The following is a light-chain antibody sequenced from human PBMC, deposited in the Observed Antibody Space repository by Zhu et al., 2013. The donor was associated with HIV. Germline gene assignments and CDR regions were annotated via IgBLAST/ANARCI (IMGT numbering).Light chain of an antibody. CDR1: ESVSRN. V-gene: IGKV3-11*01. Sequence: EIVLTQSPPTLSVSPGDRATLSCRASESVSRNLAWYQQKPGQAPRLLFYDAFSRATGVPDRFSGSGSGTDFTLTISSLEPEDFAVYYCQQRSDWPPEGTFGGGTKVEI. CDR2: DAF. CDR3: QQRSDWPPEGT. J-gene: IGKJ4*01.